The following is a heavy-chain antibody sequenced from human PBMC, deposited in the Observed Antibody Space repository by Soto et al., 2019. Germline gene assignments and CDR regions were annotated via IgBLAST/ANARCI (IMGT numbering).Heavy chain of an antibody. CDR3: AINPPIAVAGPDY. V-gene: IGHV4-39*02. J-gene: IGHJ4*02. CDR2: TDYSGSV. CDR1: DGAFSGSHYH. Sequence: SYTLTLTCTVSDGAFSGSHYHWGWIRQPPGLGLEWIGSTDYSGSVYYTPSLTGRATLFVKTTKNPFSLNLNSVTAADAAVYYCAINPPIAVAGPDYWGRGTLVTASS. D-gene: IGHD6-19*01.